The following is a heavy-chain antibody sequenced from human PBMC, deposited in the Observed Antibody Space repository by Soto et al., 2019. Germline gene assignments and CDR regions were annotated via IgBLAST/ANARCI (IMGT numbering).Heavy chain of an antibody. J-gene: IGHJ4*02. D-gene: IGHD5-12*01. CDR3: AREWLRYFDY. V-gene: IGHV4-59*12. CDR2: IYYSGST. Sequence: PSETLSLTCTVSGGSISSYYWSWIRQPPGKGLEWIGYIYYSGSTNYNPSLKSRVTISVDTSKNQFSLKLSSVTAADTAVYYCAREWLRYFDYWGQGALVTVSS. CDR1: GGSISSYY.